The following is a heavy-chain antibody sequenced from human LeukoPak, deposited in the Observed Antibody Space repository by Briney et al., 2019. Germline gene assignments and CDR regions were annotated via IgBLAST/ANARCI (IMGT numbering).Heavy chain of an antibody. CDR3: ASDFGY. CDR2: IYYSGST. V-gene: IGHV4-59*12. J-gene: IGHJ4*02. D-gene: IGHD3-10*01. CDR1: GGSTSSYY. Sequence: TSETLSLTCTVSGGSTSSYYWSWIRQPPGKGLEWIGYIYYSGSTNYNPSLKSRVTISLDTSKNQFSLKLTSVTAADTAVYYCASDFGYWGQGTLVTVSS.